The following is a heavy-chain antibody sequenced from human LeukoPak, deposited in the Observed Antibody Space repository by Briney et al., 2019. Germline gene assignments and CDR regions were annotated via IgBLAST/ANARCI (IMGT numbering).Heavy chain of an antibody. V-gene: IGHV3-49*04. CDR1: GFTFGDYA. CDR3: TREEATIFGVVINYNWFDP. Sequence: KTGGSLRLSCTASGFTFGDYAMSWVRQAPGKGLEWVGFIRSKAYGGTTEYAASVKGRFTISRDDSKSIAYLQMNSLKTEDTAVYYCTREEATIFGVVINYNWFDPWGQGTLVTVSS. D-gene: IGHD3-3*01. CDR2: IRSKAYGGTT. J-gene: IGHJ5*02.